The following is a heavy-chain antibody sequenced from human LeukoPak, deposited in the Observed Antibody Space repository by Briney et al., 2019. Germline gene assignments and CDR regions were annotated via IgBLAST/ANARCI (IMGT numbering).Heavy chain of an antibody. D-gene: IGHD3-3*01. CDR3: ARDYDFWSGYYTGIFDY. CDR2: IGSDGDST. Sequence: GGSLRLSCSASGFTFSSLGMHWVRQAPGKGLEHVSTIGSDGDSTYYADSVKGRFTISRDNAKNSLYLQMNSLRAEDTAVYYCARDYDFWSGYYTGIFDYWGQGTLVTVSS. J-gene: IGHJ4*02. V-gene: IGHV3-64*04. CDR1: GFTFSSLG.